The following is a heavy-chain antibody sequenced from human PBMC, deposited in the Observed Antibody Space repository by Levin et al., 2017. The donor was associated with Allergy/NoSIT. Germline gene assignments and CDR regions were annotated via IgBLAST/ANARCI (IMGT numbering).Heavy chain of an antibody. CDR3: AKDWERYSYDPRRAYFDY. CDR2: ISGSGGST. J-gene: IGHJ4*02. Sequence: GESLKISCAASGFTFSSYAMSWVRQAPGKGLEWVSAISGSGGSTYYADSVKGRFTISRDNSKNTLYLQMNSLRAEDTAVYYCAKDWERYSYDPRRAYFDYWGQGTLVTVSS. CDR1: GFTFSSYA. D-gene: IGHD5-18*01. V-gene: IGHV3-23*01.